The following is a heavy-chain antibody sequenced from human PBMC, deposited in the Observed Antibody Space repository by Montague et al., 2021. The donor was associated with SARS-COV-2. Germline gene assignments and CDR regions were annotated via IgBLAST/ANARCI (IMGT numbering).Heavy chain of an antibody. J-gene: IGHJ6*02. CDR2: IYYSGST. CDR1: GGSISSYY. CDR3: ARGTGLLSRASYGMDV. V-gene: IGHV4-59*01. Sequence: SETLSLTCTVSGGSISSYYWSWIRQPPGQGLEWIGYIYYSGSTNYNPSLTSRVTISVDTSKNQFSLTLSSVTAAATAVYYCARGTGLLSRASYGMDVWGQGTTVTVSS. D-gene: IGHD2-21*02.